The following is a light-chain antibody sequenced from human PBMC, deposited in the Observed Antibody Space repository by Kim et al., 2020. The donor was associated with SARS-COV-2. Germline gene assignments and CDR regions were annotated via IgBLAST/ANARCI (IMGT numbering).Light chain of an antibody. CDR2: EDT. V-gene: IGLV3-1*01. J-gene: IGLJ2*01. CDR1: KLGHKF. CDR3: QTWDSSDVV. Sequence: SYELTQPPSVSVSPGQTATISCSGDKLGHKFASWYQQKPGQSPLLVIYEDTKRPSGIPERFSGSNSGNTATLTISETRAMDEADYYCQTWDSSDVVFGGGTQLTVL.